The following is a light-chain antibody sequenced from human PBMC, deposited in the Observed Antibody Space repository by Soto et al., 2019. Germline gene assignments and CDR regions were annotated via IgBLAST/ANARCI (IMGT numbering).Light chain of an antibody. V-gene: IGKV3-20*01. CDR2: GAS. Sequence: ETVLTQSPGTLSLSPGERATLSCRASESVNSNYLAWYQQKPGQAPRLLIYGASTRATGIPDRFSGSGSGTDFIRTISRLEPDDFAVYYCQQYGRSPRTFGQGTKVEIK. CDR3: QQYGRSPRT. J-gene: IGKJ1*01. CDR1: ESVNSNY.